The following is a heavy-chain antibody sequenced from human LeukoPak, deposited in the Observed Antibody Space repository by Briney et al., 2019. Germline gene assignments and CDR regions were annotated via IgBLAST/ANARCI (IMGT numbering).Heavy chain of an antibody. CDR2: IYYSGST. CDR1: GGSISSSSYY. Sequence: SETLSLTCTVSGGSISSSSYYWGWIRQPPGKGLEWIGYIYYSGSTNYNPSLKSRVTISVDTSKNQFSLKLSSVTAADTAVYYCARAGPELRYFDWFQPDGVFDYWGQGTLVTVSS. J-gene: IGHJ4*02. V-gene: IGHV4-61*05. CDR3: ARAGPELRYFDWFQPDGVFDY. D-gene: IGHD3-9*01.